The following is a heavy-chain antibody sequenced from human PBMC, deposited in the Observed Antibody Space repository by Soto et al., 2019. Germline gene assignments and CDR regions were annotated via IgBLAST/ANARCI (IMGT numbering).Heavy chain of an antibody. Sequence: QVQLVESGGGVVQPGRSLRLSCAASGFIFSDYDMHWVRQAPGKGLEWVAVISYDGSNKYYADSVKGRFTISRDNSKNTLYLQMNSLRAEDTAVYYCAKNGVGTTVTRWFDPWGQGTLVTVSS. CDR1: GFIFSDYD. D-gene: IGHD4-17*01. V-gene: IGHV3-30*18. CDR3: AKNGVGTTVTRWFDP. J-gene: IGHJ5*02. CDR2: ISYDGSNK.